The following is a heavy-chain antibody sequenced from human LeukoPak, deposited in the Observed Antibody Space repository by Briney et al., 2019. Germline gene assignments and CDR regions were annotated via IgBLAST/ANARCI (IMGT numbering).Heavy chain of an antibody. CDR1: GFTFSNYA. CDR3: ARSSGWWSLDY. V-gene: IGHV3-23*01. D-gene: IGHD6-19*01. CDR2: FGTGFGT. J-gene: IGHJ4*02. Sequence: GWSLRLSCGASGFTFSNYAMSWVRQAPGRGLEWVSAFGTGFGTYCPDSLKGRFTISRDNSKNTLFLQRNSLRAEDTAVYYCARSSGWWSLDYWGQGTLVTVSS.